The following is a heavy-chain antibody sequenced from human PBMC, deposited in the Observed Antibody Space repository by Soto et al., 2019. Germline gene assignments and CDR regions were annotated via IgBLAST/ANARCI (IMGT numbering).Heavy chain of an antibody. CDR3: ARVDCSSTSCDNWFDP. CDR2: ISAYNGNT. J-gene: IGHJ5*02. D-gene: IGHD2-2*01. V-gene: IGHV1-18*01. CDR1: GYTITSYG. Sequence: ASVKVSCKASGYTITSYGISWVRQAPGQGLEWMGWISAYNGNTNYAQKLQGRVTMTTDTSTSTAYMELRSLRSDDTAVYYCARVDCSSTSCDNWFDPWGQGTLVTVSS.